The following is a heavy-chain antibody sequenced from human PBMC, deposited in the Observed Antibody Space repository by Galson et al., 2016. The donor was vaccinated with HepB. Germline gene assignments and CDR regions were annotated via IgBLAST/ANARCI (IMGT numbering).Heavy chain of an antibody. D-gene: IGHD2-2*01. CDR3: AKGYAAFDS. CDR2: ISDAGSNT. V-gene: IGHV3-33*08. CDR1: GFSFSTLA. J-gene: IGHJ4*02. Sequence: SLRLSCAASGFSFSTLAMYWVRQAPGRGLEWVSGISDAGSNTYYADSVKGRFTISRDNSKNTLYLQMNSLRAEDAALYYCAKGYAAFDSWGQGTLVTVSS.